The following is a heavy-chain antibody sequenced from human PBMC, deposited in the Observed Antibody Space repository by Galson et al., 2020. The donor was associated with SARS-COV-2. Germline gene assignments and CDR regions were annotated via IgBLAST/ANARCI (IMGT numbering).Heavy chain of an antibody. J-gene: IGHJ6*02. CDR3: ARDPGWLMREYHSSYAMDV. CDR2: IYSSGSS. V-gene: IGHV4-59*01. CDR1: GGSISSYY. D-gene: IGHD3-22*01. Sequence: SETLSLSCTVSGGSISSYYWSWVRQPPGKGLEWIGYIYSSGSSNYNPSLKSRVTISVDMSKNQFSLKLSSVTAADTAVYYCARDPGWLMREYHSSYAMDVWGQGTTVTVSS.